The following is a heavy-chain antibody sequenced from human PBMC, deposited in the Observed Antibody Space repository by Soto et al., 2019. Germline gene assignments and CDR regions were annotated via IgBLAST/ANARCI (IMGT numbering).Heavy chain of an antibody. CDR1: GGSISSGGYY. CDR3: ATRSSYYYGMDV. CDR2: IYYSGST. Sequence: PSETLSLTCTVSGGSISSGGYYWSWIRQHPGKGLEWIGYIYYSGSTYYNPSLKSRVTISVDTSKNQFSLKLSSVTAADTAVYYCATRSSYYYGMDVWGQGTTVTVSS. J-gene: IGHJ6*02. D-gene: IGHD6-13*01. V-gene: IGHV4-31*03.